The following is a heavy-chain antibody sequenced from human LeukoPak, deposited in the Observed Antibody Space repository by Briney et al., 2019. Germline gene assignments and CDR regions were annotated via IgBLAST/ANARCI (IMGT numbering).Heavy chain of an antibody. CDR3: ARVKGYQLLFNWFDP. V-gene: IGHV4-34*01. CDR1: GGSFSGYY. Sequence: SETLSLTCAVYGGSFSGYYWSWIRQPPGKGLEWIGEINHSGSTNYNPSLKSRGTISVDTSKNQFSLKLSSVTAADTAVYYCARVKGYQLLFNWFDPWGQGTLVTVSS. D-gene: IGHD2-2*01. J-gene: IGHJ5*02. CDR2: INHSGST.